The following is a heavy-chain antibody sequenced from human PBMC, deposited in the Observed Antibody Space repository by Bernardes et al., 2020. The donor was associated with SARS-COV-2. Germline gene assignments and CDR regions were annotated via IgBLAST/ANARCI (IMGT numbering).Heavy chain of an antibody. J-gene: IGHJ4*02. Sequence: SETLSLTCAVSGYSISSGYSCGCFMRPPGKGLVWIGSIFHSGSTYYNPSLNSRVTITVDTSKNHFSLKLSSVTAADSAVYYCARLWTGTTDYWGQGTLVTVSS. V-gene: IGHV4-38-2*01. CDR3: ARLWTGTTDY. CDR1: GYSISSGYS. D-gene: IGHD1-1*01. CDR2: IFHSGST.